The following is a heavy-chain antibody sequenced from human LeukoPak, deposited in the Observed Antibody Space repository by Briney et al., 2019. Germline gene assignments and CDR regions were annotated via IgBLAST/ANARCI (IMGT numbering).Heavy chain of an antibody. V-gene: IGHV1-18*01. Sequence: GASVKVSCKASGYTFTSYGISWVRQAPGQGLEWMGWISAYNGNTNYAQKLQGRVTMTTDTSTSTAYMELRSLRSDDTAVYYCARAPYAYCGGDCFRGSFDPWGQGTLVTVSS. D-gene: IGHD2-21*02. CDR3: ARAPYAYCGGDCFRGSFDP. CDR2: ISAYNGNT. CDR1: GYTFTSYG. J-gene: IGHJ5*02.